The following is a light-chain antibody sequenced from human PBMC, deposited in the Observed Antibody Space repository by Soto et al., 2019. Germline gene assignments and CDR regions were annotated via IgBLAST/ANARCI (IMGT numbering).Light chain of an antibody. V-gene: IGKV3-20*01. CDR2: GAF. J-gene: IGKJ1*01. Sequence: IVLTQSPCTLSLSPGERATFSCRASQSVSSNYLAWYQQKPGQAPRLLIYGAFKRATGIPDRFSGSGSGTDFTLTISRLEPEDFAVYYCQQYGSSGTFGQGTKVDIK. CDR3: QQYGSSGT. CDR1: QSVSSNY.